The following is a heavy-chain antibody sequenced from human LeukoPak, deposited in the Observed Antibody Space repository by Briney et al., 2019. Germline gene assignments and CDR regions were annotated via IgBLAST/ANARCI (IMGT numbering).Heavy chain of an antibody. Sequence: SETLSLTCTVSGASISTYSWTWIRQPPGKELEWIGYISYTGSLNYNPSLKSRVTISVDTSTNQFSLKLNHVTAADTAVYYCAKVAFGGVFDYWGQGALVTVSS. CDR2: ISYTGSL. CDR3: AKVAFGGVFDY. V-gene: IGHV4-59*01. D-gene: IGHD3-16*01. CDR1: GASISTYS. J-gene: IGHJ4*02.